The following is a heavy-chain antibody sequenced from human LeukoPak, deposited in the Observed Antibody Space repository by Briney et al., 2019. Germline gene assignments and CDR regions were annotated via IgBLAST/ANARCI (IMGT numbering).Heavy chain of an antibody. J-gene: IGHJ6*03. CDR1: GGSFSGYY. CDR3: ARVGSGSDYYYYYYMDV. Sequence: SETLSLTCAVYGGSFSGYYWSWIRQPAGKGLEWIGRIYTSGSTNYNPSLKSRVTMSVDTSKNQFSLKLSSVTAADTAVYYCARVGSGSDYYYYYYMDVWGKGTTVTISS. D-gene: IGHD6-19*01. CDR2: IYTSGST. V-gene: IGHV4-59*10.